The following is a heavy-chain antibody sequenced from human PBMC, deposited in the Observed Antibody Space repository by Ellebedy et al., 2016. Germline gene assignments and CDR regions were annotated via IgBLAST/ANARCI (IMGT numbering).Heavy chain of an antibody. D-gene: IGHD5-18*01. CDR2: IYYSGST. CDR1: GGSISSSSYY. J-gene: IGHJ6*03. Sequence: SETLSLTXTVSGGSISSSSYYWGWIRQPPGKGLEWIGSIYYSGSTYYNPSLKSRVTISVDTSKNQFSLKLSSVTAADTAVYYCARIVDTAMVYYYYYYMDVWGKGTTVTVSS. V-gene: IGHV4-39*01. CDR3: ARIVDTAMVYYYYYYMDV.